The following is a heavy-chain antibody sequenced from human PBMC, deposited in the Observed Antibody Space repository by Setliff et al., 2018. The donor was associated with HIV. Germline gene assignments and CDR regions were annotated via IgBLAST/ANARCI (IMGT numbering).Heavy chain of an antibody. V-gene: IGHV4-4*07. CDR1: GDSVSGYY. D-gene: IGHD3-22*01. Sequence: SETLSLTCAVSGDSVSGYYWSWIRQPAGRGLEWIGRVHNSAGSNYNPSLKSRVTTSVDTAKNQLSLKLTAVSAADTAVYYCARDRIEVLADSPHDVFDIWGRGIMVT. CDR3: ARDRIEVLADSPHDVFDI. CDR2: VHNSAGS. J-gene: IGHJ3*02.